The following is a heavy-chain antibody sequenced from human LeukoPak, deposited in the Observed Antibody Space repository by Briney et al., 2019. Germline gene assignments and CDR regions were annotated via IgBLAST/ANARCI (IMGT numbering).Heavy chain of an antibody. V-gene: IGHV3-7*01. Sequence: GGSLRLSCAASGFTFSSFYMTWVRQAPGKGLEWVATIKQDGSDKHYVDSVKGRFIISRDNAKNSLYLQMNSLRAEDTAVYYCSRTTILDYWGQGTLVTVSS. CDR2: IKQDGSDK. D-gene: IGHD4-17*01. CDR1: GFTFSSFY. CDR3: SRTTILDY. J-gene: IGHJ4*02.